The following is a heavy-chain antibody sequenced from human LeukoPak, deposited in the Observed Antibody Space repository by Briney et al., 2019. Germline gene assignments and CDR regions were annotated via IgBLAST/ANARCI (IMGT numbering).Heavy chain of an antibody. CDR2: IYSGGSI. D-gene: IGHD1-26*01. CDR1: GFTVSSNC. CDR3: ARERGSYYIDY. J-gene: IGHJ4*02. V-gene: IGHV3-66*01. Sequence: GGSLRLSCAASGFTVSSNCMSWVRQAPGKGLEWVSVIYSGGSIYYADSVKGRFTISRDNSKNTLYLQMNSLRAEDTAVYYCARERGSYYIDYWGQGTLVTVFS.